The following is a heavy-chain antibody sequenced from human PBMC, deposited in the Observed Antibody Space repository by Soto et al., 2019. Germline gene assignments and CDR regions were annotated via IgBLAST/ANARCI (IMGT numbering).Heavy chain of an antibody. D-gene: IGHD2-8*01. V-gene: IGHV3-7*03. J-gene: IGHJ6*02. CDR1: GFTFSMYS. CDR2: IPQDGVDG. CDR3: ARDHLIMQAHDFFSGSDV. Sequence: GGSLRLSCEVSGFTFSMYSMSWVRQSPGKGLEWVAKIPQDGVDGHYADSVKGRFIISRDNDKNSLHLQLNKLRAEDTAVYYCARDHLIMQAHDFFSGSDVWGRGPTATVS.